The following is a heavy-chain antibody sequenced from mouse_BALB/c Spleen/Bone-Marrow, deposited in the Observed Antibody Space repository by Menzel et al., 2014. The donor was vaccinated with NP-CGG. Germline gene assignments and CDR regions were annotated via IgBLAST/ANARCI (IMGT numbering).Heavy chain of an antibody. D-gene: IGHD3-2*01. CDR3: AREWTARAVDY. J-gene: IGHJ2*01. Sequence: VQLQQSGAELVRPGTSVKVSCKASGYAFTNYLIEWVKQRPVQGLEWIGVINPGSGGANYNAKLKGKATLTADKYSSSAYMQLSSLASDDSAVYFCAREWTARAVDYWGQGTTLTVSS. CDR1: GYAFTNYL. V-gene: IGHV1-54*01. CDR2: INPGSGGA.